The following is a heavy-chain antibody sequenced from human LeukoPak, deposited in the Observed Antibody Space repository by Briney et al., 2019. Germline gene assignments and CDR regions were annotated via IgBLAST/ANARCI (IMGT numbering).Heavy chain of an antibody. J-gene: IGHJ6*04. V-gene: IGHV1-24*01. CDR1: GYTLTELS. CDR2: FDPEDGET. CDR3: ATRSSNAYGLTYYGMDV. Sequence: ASVTVSCKVSGYTLTELSMHCVRQAPGKGREWMGGFDPEDGETIYAQKFQGRVTMTEDTSTDTAYMELSSLRSEDTAVYYCATRSSNAYGLTYYGMDVWGKGTTVTVSS. D-gene: IGHD3-10*01.